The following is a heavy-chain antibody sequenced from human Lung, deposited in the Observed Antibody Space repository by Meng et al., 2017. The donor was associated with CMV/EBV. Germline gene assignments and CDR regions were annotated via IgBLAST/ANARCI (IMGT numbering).Heavy chain of an antibody. CDR1: GFTFSSYT. CDR2: ISNTGSVK. J-gene: IGHJ4*02. Sequence: GGSXRLXCAASGFTFSSYTMNWVRQAPGKGLEWVSYISNTGSVKHYADSLRGRFTVSRDNAKNSLYLQMTSLRADDTAVYYCARSLFDSNDPFEYWGQGTXVTVSS. CDR3: ARSLFDSNDPFEY. D-gene: IGHD3-22*01. V-gene: IGHV3-48*04.